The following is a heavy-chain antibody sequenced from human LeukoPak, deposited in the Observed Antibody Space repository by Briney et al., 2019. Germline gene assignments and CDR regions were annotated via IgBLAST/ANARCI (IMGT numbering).Heavy chain of an antibody. V-gene: IGHV3-7*01. J-gene: IGHJ3*02. CDR1: GFSFTSYW. CDR2: INQDAGTT. CDR3: ARDPGWSSFDI. D-gene: IGHD2-15*01. Sequence: GGSLRLSCVASGFSFTSYWLSWVRQAPGKGLEFVANINQDAGTTNYVDSVKGRFTISRDNAENSLYLQMSSLRAEDTALYYCARDPGWSSFDIWGQGIMVTVSS.